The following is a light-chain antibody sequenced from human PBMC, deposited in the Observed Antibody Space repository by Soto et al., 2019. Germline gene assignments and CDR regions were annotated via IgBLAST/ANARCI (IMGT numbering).Light chain of an antibody. Sequence: QLVLTQPPSVSGAPGQRVTISCTGSSSNIGAGYDVHWYQQLPGTAPKLLIYSNSNRPSGVPDRFSGSKSGTSASLAITGLQAEDEADYYCQSYDSSLSGSGVFGGGTKLTVL. J-gene: IGLJ2*01. V-gene: IGLV1-40*01. CDR1: SSNIGAGYD. CDR2: SNS. CDR3: QSYDSSLSGSGV.